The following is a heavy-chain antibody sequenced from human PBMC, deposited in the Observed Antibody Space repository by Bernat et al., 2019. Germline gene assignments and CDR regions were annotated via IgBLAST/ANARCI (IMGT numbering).Heavy chain of an antibody. Sequence: EVQLLESGGGLVQPGGSLRLSCAASGFTVSSNYMSWVRQAPGKGLEWVSVIYSGGSTYYADSVKGRFTISRDNSKNTLYLQMNSLRAEDTAVYYCARAPDYYDSSGYFFGAFDIWGQGTMVTVSS. D-gene: IGHD3-22*01. CDR3: ARAPDYYDSSGYFFGAFDI. CDR1: GFTVSSNY. CDR2: IYSGGST. V-gene: IGHV3-53*01. J-gene: IGHJ3*02.